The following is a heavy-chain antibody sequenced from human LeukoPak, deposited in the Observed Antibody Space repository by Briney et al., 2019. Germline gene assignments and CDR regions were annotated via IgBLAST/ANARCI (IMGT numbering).Heavy chain of an antibody. J-gene: IGHJ4*02. D-gene: IGHD4-17*01. V-gene: IGHV3-48*03. CDR3: ARVSGTTVTSFDF. CDR1: GFTFSSFA. CDR2: VSSSGGTI. Sequence: PGGSLRLSCAASGFTFSSFAMNWVRQAPGKGLEWVSYVSSSGGTISYAASVKGRFTISRDNAKSSLCPQMNSLRVEDTAVYYCARVSGTTVTSFDFWGQGTLVTVSS.